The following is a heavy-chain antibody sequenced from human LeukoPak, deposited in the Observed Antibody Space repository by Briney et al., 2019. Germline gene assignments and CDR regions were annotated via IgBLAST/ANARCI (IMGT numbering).Heavy chain of an antibody. D-gene: IGHD2/OR15-2a*01. CDR2: INPDDKSA. CDR3: LTIVETTFDAFDI. J-gene: IGHJ3*02. CDR1: GFTFSNYG. V-gene: IGHV3-74*01. Sequence: PGGSLRLSCAASGFTFSNYGMNGVGQPAGKGLGGVSRINPDDKSASYADSVKGRFTIARDDARKTLYLQMNSLRAEDTAVYYCLTIVETTFDAFDIWGQGTMVTVSS.